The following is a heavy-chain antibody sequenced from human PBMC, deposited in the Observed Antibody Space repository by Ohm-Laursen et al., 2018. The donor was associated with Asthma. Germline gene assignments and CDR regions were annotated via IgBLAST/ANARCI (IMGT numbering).Heavy chain of an antibody. CDR1: GGSFSGYY. CDR3: ARLDWVQSMFDS. D-gene: IGHD3-9*01. CDR2: INHSGST. V-gene: IGHV4-34*01. Sequence: TLSLTCAVYGGSFSGYYWSWIRQPPGKGLEWIGEINHSGSTNYNPSLKSRVTLSIDTSKNQVSLRLISVTAADSALYFCARLDWVQSMFDSWGQGNLVTVSS. J-gene: IGHJ4*02.